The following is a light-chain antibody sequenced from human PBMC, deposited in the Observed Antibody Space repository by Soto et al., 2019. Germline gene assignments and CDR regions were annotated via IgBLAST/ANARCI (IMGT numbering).Light chain of an antibody. Sequence: EIVLTQSPGTLSLSPGERATLSCRASQYVSSFLAWYQQKAGQAPRLLIYDASHRATGIPARFSASGSGTDFTLTISDVQPEDFALYYCHQRQSWPRTFGQGTKVDIK. V-gene: IGKV3-11*01. CDR2: DAS. CDR3: HQRQSWPRT. J-gene: IGKJ1*01. CDR1: QYVSSF.